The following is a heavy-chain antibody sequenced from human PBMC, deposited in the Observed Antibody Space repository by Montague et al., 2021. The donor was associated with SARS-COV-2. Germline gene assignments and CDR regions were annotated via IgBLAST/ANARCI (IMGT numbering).Heavy chain of an antibody. CDR2: IYYSGST. V-gene: IGHV4-59*12. Sequence: SETLSLTCTVSGGSISSYYWSWIRQPPGKGLEWIGYIYYSGSTNYNPSLKSRVTISVDTSKNQFSLKLSSVTAADTAVYYCARDIVQRTPDTTMGYYYYDGMDDWGQGTTVTVSS. CDR3: ARDIVQRTPDTTMGYYYYDGMDD. J-gene: IGHJ6*02. D-gene: IGHD5-18*01. CDR1: GGSISSYY.